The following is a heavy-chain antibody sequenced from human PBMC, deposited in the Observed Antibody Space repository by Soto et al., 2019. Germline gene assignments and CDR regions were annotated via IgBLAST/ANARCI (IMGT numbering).Heavy chain of an antibody. J-gene: IGHJ5*02. D-gene: IGHD2-2*01. CDR3: AKYQPPKFDP. V-gene: IGHV4-30-4*08. Sequence: TLSLTCSVSGASIGSGDDYWTWIRQSPGKGLEWIGYISDSGSTFYNPSLRSRLTIALDTSKNHFSLKLNSVTAADTAVYYCAKYQPPKFDPWGQGIPVTVSS. CDR2: ISDSGST. CDR1: GASIGSGDDY.